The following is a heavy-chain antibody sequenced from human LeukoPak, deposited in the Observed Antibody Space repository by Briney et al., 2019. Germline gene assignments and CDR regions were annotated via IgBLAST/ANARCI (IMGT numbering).Heavy chain of an antibody. CDR1: GYIFSTYW. CDR2: IDPSDSYT. J-gene: IGHJ4*02. Sequence: GESLKISCKGSGYIFSTYWISLVRQMPGKGLEWMGRIDPSDSYTKYSPSFQGLVTLSADKSISTAYLQWSSLVASDTAMYYCARLNYYGPGSYSHDYWGQGTLVTVSS. CDR3: ARLNYYGPGSYSHDY. D-gene: IGHD3-10*01. V-gene: IGHV5-10-1*01.